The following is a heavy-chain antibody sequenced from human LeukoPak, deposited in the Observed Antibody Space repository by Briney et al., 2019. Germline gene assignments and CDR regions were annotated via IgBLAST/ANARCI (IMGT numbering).Heavy chain of an antibody. Sequence: PGGSLRLSCAASGFTFSSYAMSWVRQAPGKGLEWVSAVSGSGESTFYADSVKGRFTISRDNSKNSLYLQMNSLRAEDTALYYCEKDLPAVAYLHGAFDFWGQGTMVTVSS. D-gene: IGHD6-19*01. CDR1: GFTFSSYA. V-gene: IGHV3-23*01. J-gene: IGHJ3*01. CDR3: EKDLPAVAYLHGAFDF. CDR2: VSGSGEST.